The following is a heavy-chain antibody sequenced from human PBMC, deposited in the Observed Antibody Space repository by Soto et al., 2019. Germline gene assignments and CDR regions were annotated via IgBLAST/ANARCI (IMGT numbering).Heavy chain of an antibody. Sequence: SETLSLTCIVSGGSISSTIHYGVWIRQPPGKGLEWIASIYYSGSTYYNPSLKSRVTISVNTSKNQFSLKVSSMTAADTAVYYCARHTPGDPIENWGQGTLVTVSS. CDR3: ARHTPGDPIEN. V-gene: IGHV4-39*01. CDR1: GGSISSTIHY. D-gene: IGHD2-21*01. J-gene: IGHJ1*01. CDR2: IYYSGST.